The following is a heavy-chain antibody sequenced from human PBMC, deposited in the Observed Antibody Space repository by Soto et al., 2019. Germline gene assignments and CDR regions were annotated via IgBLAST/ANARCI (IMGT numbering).Heavy chain of an antibody. CDR1: GFTFSSYG. J-gene: IGHJ6*02. CDR3: AKGLYGMDV. CDR2: ISYDGSNK. V-gene: IGHV3-30*18. Sequence: QVQLVESGGGVVQPGRSLRLSCAASGFTFSSYGMHWVRQAPGKGLEWVAVISYDGSNKYYADSVKGRFTISRDNSKNTLYLQMNSLRAEDTAVYYGAKGLYGMDVWGQGTTVTVSS.